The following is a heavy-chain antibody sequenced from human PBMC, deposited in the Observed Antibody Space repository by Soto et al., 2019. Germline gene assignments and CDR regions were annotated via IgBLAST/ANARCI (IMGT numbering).Heavy chain of an antibody. D-gene: IGHD3-3*01. CDR2: IYYSGST. CDR1: GGSTRPCY. J-gene: IGHJ6*04. Sequence: SEALPLTYTVSGGSTRPCYWLWFRQLPGKELEWIGYIYYSGSTNYNPSLKSRATISVDTSKNQFSLKLSSLTAADTAVSYCARQNTYYDFLSCYGAYYYLIDVSSKGSTDPVSA. V-gene: IGHV4-59*08. CDR3: ARQNTYYDFLSCYGAYYYLIDV.